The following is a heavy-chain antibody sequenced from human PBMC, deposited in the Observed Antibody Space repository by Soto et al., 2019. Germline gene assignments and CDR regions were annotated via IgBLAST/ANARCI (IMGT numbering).Heavy chain of an antibody. CDR2: ISGSGSST. CDR3: AKGGMYSSSVLGF. D-gene: IGHD6-6*01. Sequence: EVQLLESGGDLVQPGGSLRFSCAASGFTFSSYAMSWVRQAPGKGLEWVSTISGSGSSTYYADSVKGRFTICRDNSKNTLYLQMNSLRAEDTAVSYCAKGGMYSSSVLGFWGQGTLVTVSS. V-gene: IGHV3-23*01. CDR1: GFTFSSYA. J-gene: IGHJ4*02.